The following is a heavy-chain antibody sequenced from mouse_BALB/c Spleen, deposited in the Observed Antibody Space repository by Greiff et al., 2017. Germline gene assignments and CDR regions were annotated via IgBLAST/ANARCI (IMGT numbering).Heavy chain of an antibody. J-gene: IGHJ4*01. Sequence: VKVEESGPSLVQPSQSLSITCTVSGFSLTSYGVHWVRQSPGKGLEWLGVIWRGGSTDYNAAFMSRLSITKDNSKSQVFFKMNSLQADDTAIYYCAKKRYYGFAMDYWGQGTSVTVSS. V-gene: IGHV2-5-1*01. D-gene: IGHD1-1*01. CDR3: AKKRYYGFAMDY. CDR2: IWRGGST. CDR1: GFSLTSYG.